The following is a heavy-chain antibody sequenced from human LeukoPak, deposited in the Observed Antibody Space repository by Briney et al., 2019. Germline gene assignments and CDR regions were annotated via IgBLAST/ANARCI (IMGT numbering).Heavy chain of an antibody. Sequence: SVKVSCKASGYTFTSYGISWVRQAPGQGLEWMGRIIPILGIANYAQKFQGRVTITADKSTSTAYMELSSLRSEDTAVYYCARDQSWGLRNWFDPWGQGTLVTVSS. J-gene: IGHJ5*02. V-gene: IGHV1-69*04. CDR2: IIPILGIA. CDR1: GYTFTSYG. CDR3: ARDQSWGLRNWFDP. D-gene: IGHD6-13*01.